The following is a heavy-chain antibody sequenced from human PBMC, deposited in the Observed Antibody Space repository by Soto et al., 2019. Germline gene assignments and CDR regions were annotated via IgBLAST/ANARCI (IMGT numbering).Heavy chain of an antibody. D-gene: IGHD5-18*01. V-gene: IGHV3-30*18. Sequence: QVQLVESGGGVVQPGRSLRLSCAASGFTFSNYGMHWVRQAPGKGLEWVALISSDGSNQYYADSVKGRFTISRDNSKNTLYLHMNSLSAEDTAVYYCAEDGYTYGSADFWGQGTLVTVSS. CDR1: GFTFSNYG. J-gene: IGHJ4*02. CDR2: ISSDGSNQ. CDR3: AEDGYTYGSADF.